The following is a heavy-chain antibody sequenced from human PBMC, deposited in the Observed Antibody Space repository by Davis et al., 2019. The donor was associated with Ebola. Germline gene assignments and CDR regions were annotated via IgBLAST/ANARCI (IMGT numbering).Heavy chain of an antibody. J-gene: IGHJ6*04. CDR2: IYPKTGRA. CDR1: GYTFSIYD. V-gene: IGHV1-2*06. D-gene: IGHD2-21*01. CDR3: ARVFLYGMDV. Sequence: AASVKVSCKASGYTFSIYDIHWVRQAPGQGLEWMGRIYPKTGRAFYAQKFEGRVTMTRDTSMSTFYMELSWLRSDDTAMYYCARVFLYGMDVWGKGTTVTVSP.